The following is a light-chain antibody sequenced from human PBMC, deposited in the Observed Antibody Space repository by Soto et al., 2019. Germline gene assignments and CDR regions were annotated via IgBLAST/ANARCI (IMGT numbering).Light chain of an antibody. CDR2: EVS. CDR3: SSYTDTNAYV. J-gene: IGLJ1*01. V-gene: IGLV2-14*01. CDR1: SSDVGGYNY. Sequence: QSVLTQPASVSGSPGQSITISCTGTSSDVGGYNYVSWYQQHPGKAPKLMIYEVSNRPSGVSNRFSGSKSGNTASLTISGLQAGDEADYYCSSYTDTNAYVFGSGTKVTVL.